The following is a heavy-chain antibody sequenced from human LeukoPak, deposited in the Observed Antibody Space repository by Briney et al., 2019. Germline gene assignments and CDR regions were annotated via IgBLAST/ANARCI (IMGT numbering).Heavy chain of an antibody. V-gene: IGHV3-30-3*01. CDR1: GFTFSSYA. CDR2: ISYDGSNK. Sequence: GGSLRLSCAASGFTFSSYAMHWVRQAPGKGLEWVAVISYDGSNKYYADSVKGRFTISRDNSKNTLYLQMNSLRAEDTAVYYCARDFRSPYYYYYMDVWGKGTTVTVSS. CDR3: ARDFRSPYYYYYMDV. J-gene: IGHJ6*03.